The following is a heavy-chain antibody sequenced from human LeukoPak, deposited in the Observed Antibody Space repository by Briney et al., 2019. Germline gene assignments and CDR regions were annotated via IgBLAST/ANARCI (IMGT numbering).Heavy chain of an antibody. V-gene: IGHV4-39*01. CDR1: GGSICSSSYY. J-gene: IGHJ4*02. Sequence: SETLSLTCTVSGGSICSSSYYWGWIRQPPGKGLEWIGSIYYSGSTYYNPSLKSRVTISVDTSKNQFSLKLSSVTAADTAVYYCARRDTAMAPDYWGQGTLVTVSS. CDR3: ARRDTAMAPDY. D-gene: IGHD5-18*01. CDR2: IYYSGST.